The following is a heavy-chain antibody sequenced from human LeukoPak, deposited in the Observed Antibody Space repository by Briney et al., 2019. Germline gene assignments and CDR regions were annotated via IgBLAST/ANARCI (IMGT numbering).Heavy chain of an antibody. CDR3: ARGGHHGDYWYFDL. J-gene: IGHJ2*01. V-gene: IGHV3-7*01. CDR1: EFIFSNFW. Sequence: GGSLRLSCSASEFIFSNFWMSWVRQAPGKGPEWVANIKQDGGEKYYVDSVRGRFTISRDNAKNSLHLQMDSLRAEDTAVYYCARGGHHGDYWYFDLWGRGTLVTVSS. D-gene: IGHD4-17*01. CDR2: IKQDGGEK.